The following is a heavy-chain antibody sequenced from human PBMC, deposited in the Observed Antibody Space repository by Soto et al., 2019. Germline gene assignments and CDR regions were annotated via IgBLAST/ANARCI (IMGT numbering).Heavy chain of an antibody. CDR1: GFSLSNARMG. V-gene: IGHV2-26*01. J-gene: IGHJ6*02. D-gene: IGHD2-21*02. CDR2: IFSNDEK. CDR3: ARTPSDLTVVTPTRRYYYYGMDV. Sequence: QVTLKESGPVLVKPTETLTLTCTVSGFSLSNARMGVSWIRQPPGKALEWLAHIFSNDEKSYSTSLKSRLTISKDTSKSQVVLTMTNMDPVDTATYYCARTPSDLTVVTPTRRYYYYGMDVWGQGTTVTVSS.